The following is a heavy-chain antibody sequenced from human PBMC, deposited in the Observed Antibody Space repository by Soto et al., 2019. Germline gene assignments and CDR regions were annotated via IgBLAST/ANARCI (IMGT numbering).Heavy chain of an antibody. CDR3: ARDREYCSGDKCYETGSAY. D-gene: IGHD2-15*01. CDR2: ITRNSDII. CDR1: GFSFSSYS. J-gene: IGHJ4*02. Sequence: EAQLVESGGGLIQPGGSLRLSCAASGFSFSSYSMNWVRQAPGKGLEWISYITRNSDIINYADSVKGRFPISRDNAKNSLHLQMHSLRADDTAVYYCARDREYCSGDKCYETGSAYWGQGTLLTVSS. V-gene: IGHV3-48*01.